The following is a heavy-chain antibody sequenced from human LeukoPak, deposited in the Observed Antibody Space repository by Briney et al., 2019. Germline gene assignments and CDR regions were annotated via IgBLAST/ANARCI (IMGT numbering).Heavy chain of an antibody. CDR1: GGSISSNTYF. D-gene: IGHD5/OR15-5a*01. CDR2: IRYSGST. CDR3: ATSDTVSTYNWFDP. J-gene: IGHJ5*02. V-gene: IGHV4-39*01. Sequence: SETLSLTCNVSGGSISSNTYFWGWIRRPPGKGLEWIGSIRYSGSTYYNPSLKSRVTISVNTSKNQFSLNLSSLTAADTAVYYCATSDTVSTYNWFDPWGQGTLVTVS.